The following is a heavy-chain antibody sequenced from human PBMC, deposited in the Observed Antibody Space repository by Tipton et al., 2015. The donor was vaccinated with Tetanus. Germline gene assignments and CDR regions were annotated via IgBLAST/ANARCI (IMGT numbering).Heavy chain of an antibody. CDR3: AKSNGITGTTFYYGMDV. CDR2: IFYSGNT. CDR1: GGSISTYY. V-gene: IGHV4-59*07. Sequence: TLSLTCTVSGGSISTYYWSWIRQPPGKGLEWIGYIFYSGNTNYNPSLKTRVTISVDTSKNQFSLKLSSVTAADTAVYYCAKSNGITGTTFYYGMDVWGQGTTVTVSS. J-gene: IGHJ6*02. D-gene: IGHD1-20*01.